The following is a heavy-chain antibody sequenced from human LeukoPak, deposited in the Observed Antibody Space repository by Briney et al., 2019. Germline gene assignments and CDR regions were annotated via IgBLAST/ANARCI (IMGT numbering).Heavy chain of an antibody. V-gene: IGHV3-7*01. CDR1: GFTFSDYW. CDR3: ARVGDGYDSSGVEY. CDR2: IKEDGSRK. Sequence: GGSLRLSCAASGFTFSDYWMTWVRQAPGKGLEWVANIKEDGSRKYYVDSVKGRFTISRDNAKNSQYLQMNSLRVEDTAVYYCARVGDGYDSSGVEYWGQGTLVTVSS. D-gene: IGHD3-22*01. J-gene: IGHJ4*02.